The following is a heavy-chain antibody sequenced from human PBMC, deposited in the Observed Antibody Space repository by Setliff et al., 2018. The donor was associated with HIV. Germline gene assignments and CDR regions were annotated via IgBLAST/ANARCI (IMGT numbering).Heavy chain of an antibody. D-gene: IGHD2-15*01. CDR2: ISGSGGST. J-gene: IGHJ2*01. CDR1: GFTFSSYA. CDR3: ASNFRSGYWYFDL. Sequence: PGGSLRLSCAASGFTFSSYAMSWVRQAPGKGLEWVSAISGSGGSTYYADSVKGRFTISRDNSKNTLYLQMNSLRAEDTAVYYCASNFRSGYWYFDLWGRGTLVTVSS. V-gene: IGHV3-23*01.